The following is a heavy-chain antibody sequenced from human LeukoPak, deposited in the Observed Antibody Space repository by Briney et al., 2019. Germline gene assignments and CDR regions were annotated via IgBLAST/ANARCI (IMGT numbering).Heavy chain of an antibody. CDR2: ISSGGYSI. D-gene: IGHD3-10*01. V-gene: IGHV3-11*01. CDR1: GFSFSDYF. CDR3: ARVHYGSGTYFFDY. J-gene: IGHJ4*02. Sequence: GGSLRLSCAASGFSFSDYFMSWIRQAPGKGLEWVSYISSGGYSIYYADSVKGRFTISRDNAKNSLYLQMNSLRAEDTAVYYCARVHYGSGTYFFDYWGQGTLVTVSS.